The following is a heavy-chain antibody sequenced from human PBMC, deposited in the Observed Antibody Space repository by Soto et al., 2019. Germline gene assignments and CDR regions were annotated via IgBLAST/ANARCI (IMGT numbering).Heavy chain of an antibody. V-gene: IGHV1-69*13. D-gene: IGHD5-18*01. CDR3: ARDSVDTAMVYYFDY. Sequence: SVKVSCKASGGTFSSYAISWVRQAPGQGLEWMGGIIPTFGTANYAQKFQGRVTITADESTSTAYMELSSLRSEDTAVYYCARDSVDTAMVYYFDYWGQGTLVTVSS. J-gene: IGHJ4*02. CDR2: IIPTFGTA. CDR1: GGTFSSYA.